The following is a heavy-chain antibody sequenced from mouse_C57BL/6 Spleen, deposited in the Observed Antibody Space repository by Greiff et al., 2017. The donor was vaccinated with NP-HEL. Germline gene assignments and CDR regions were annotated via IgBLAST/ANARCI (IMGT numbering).Heavy chain of an antibody. V-gene: IGHV6-3*01. Sequence: EVKLEESGGGLVQPGGSMKLSCVASGFTFSNYWMNWVRQSPEKGLEWVAQIRLKSDNYATHYAESVKGRFTISRDDSKSSVYLQMNNLRAEDTGIYYCTESYYYGSSYDAMDYWGQGTSVTVSS. D-gene: IGHD1-1*01. CDR3: TESYYYGSSYDAMDY. CDR1: GFTFSNYW. J-gene: IGHJ4*01. CDR2: IRLKSDNYAT.